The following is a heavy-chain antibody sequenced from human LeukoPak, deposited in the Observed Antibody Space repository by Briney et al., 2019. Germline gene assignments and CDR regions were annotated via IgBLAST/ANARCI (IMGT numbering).Heavy chain of an antibody. J-gene: IGHJ4*01. D-gene: IGHD6-19*01. V-gene: IGHV3-23*01. CDR2: LSGSGITT. CDR1: GFTFNNSA. CDR3: AKGIYSSGWSYFDY. Sequence: GGSLRLSCAASGFTFNNSAMSWVRQAPGKGLEWVSTLSGSGITTYYADSVKGRFTISRDNSKNTLYLQMNSLRAEDTAVYYCAKGIYSSGWSYFDYWGHGTLVTVSS.